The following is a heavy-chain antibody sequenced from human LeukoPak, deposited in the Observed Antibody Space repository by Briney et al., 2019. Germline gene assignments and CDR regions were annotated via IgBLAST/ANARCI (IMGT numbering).Heavy chain of an antibody. J-gene: IGHJ4*02. CDR2: IYTSGST. CDR3: ARQDGGATFDY. Sequence: SETLSLTCTVSGGSISSGSYYWSWIRQPAGKGLEWIGRIYTSGSTNYNPSLKSRVTISVDTSKNQFSLKLSSVTAADTAVYYCARQDGGATFDYWGQGTLVTVSS. CDR1: GGSISSGSYY. V-gene: IGHV4-61*02. D-gene: IGHD1-26*01.